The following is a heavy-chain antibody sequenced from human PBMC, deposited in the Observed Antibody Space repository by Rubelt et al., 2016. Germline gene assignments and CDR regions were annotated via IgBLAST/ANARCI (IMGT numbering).Heavy chain of an antibody. CDR2: INHSGST. V-gene: IGHV4-34*01. CDR3: ARGGYGSQEATDPLDI. J-gene: IGHJ3*02. Sequence: QVQLQQWGAGLLKPSETLSLTCAVYGGSFSGYYWSWIRQPPGKGLEWIGEINHSGSTNYNRSLKSRVTISVDTSKNQFSLRLSSVTAADTAVYYCARGGYGSQEATDPLDIWGLGTKVTVSS. D-gene: IGHD4-17*01. CDR1: GGSFSGYY.